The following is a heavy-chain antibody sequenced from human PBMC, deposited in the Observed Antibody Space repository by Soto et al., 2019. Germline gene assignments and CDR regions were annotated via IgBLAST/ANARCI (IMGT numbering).Heavy chain of an antibody. CDR1: GFTFSSYA. CDR2: ISYDGSNK. CDR3: ARRQRGGDAFDI. D-gene: IGHD3-16*01. Sequence: QVQLVESGGGVVQPGRSLRLSCAASGFTFSSYAMHWVRQAPGKGLEWVAVISYDGSNKYYADSVKGRFTISRDNSKNTLYLQMNSLRAEDTAVYYCARRQRGGDAFDIWGQGTMVTVSS. V-gene: IGHV3-30-3*01. J-gene: IGHJ3*02.